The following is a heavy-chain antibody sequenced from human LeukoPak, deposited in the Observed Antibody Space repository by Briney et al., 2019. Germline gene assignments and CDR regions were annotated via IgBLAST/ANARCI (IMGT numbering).Heavy chain of an antibody. J-gene: IGHJ4*02. Sequence: PSETLSLTCAVSGGSISNYYWSWIRQPPGKGLEWIGYIHYSGSTSYNPSLKSRVTISVDTSKNQFSLKLSSVTAADTAVYYCASEAAGPVDYWGQGTLVTVSS. CDR3: ASEAAGPVDY. CDR2: IHYSGST. V-gene: IGHV4-59*12. CDR1: GGSISNYY. D-gene: IGHD6-13*01.